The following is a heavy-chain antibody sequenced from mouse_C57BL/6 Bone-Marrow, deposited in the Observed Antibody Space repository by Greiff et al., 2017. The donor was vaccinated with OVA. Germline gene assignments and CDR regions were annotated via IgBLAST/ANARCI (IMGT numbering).Heavy chain of an antibody. J-gene: IGHJ3*02. CDR3: ARNSW. V-gene: IGHV5-4*03. CDR2: ISDGGSYT. CDR1: GFTFSSYA. Sequence: EVKVVESGGGLVKPGGSLKLSCAASGFTFSSYAMSWVRQTPEKRLEWVATISDGGSYTYYPDNVKGRFTISRDNAKNNLYLQMSHLKSEDTAMYYCARNSWWGQGTLVTVSA.